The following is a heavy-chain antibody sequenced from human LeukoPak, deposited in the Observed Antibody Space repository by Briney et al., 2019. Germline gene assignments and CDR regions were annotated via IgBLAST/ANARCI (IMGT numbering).Heavy chain of an antibody. D-gene: IGHD6-19*01. Sequence: GGSLRLSCATSGFTFSTYSMNWVRQAPGKGLEWVSSISSSGSSIFYADSLKGRFTISRDNSKNTLYLQMNSLRAEDTAVYYCAGSSGILDYWGQGTLVTVSS. V-gene: IGHV3-21*01. CDR2: ISSSGSSI. J-gene: IGHJ4*02. CDR1: GFTFSTYS. CDR3: AGSSGILDY.